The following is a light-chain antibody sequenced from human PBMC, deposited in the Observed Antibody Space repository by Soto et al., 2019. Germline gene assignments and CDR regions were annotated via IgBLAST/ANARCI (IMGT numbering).Light chain of an antibody. Sequence: DIQMTQSPSSLSASVGDRVTITCRASHSIDNYLSWYQQKPGKAPKLLIYAASNLQRGVSSRFSGSGSGTDFTLTIDSLRPDDFAIYYCQQCFSIPPTFGHGTKVDIK. CDR1: HSIDNY. CDR3: QQCFSIPPT. V-gene: IGKV1-39*01. CDR2: AAS. J-gene: IGKJ1*01.